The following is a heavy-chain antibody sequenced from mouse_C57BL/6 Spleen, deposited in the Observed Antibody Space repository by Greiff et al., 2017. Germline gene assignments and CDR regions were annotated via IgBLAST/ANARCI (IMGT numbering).Heavy chain of an antibody. D-gene: IGHD3-2*02. CDR2: IDPSDSYT. Sequence: QVQLQQPGAELVMPGASVKLSCKASGYTFTSYWMHWVKQRPGQGLEWIGEIDPSDSYTNYNQKFKGKSTLTVDKSSSTAYMQLSSLTSEDSAVYYCARTSSGYYYAMDYWGQGTSVTVSS. V-gene: IGHV1-69*01. CDR3: ARTSSGYYYAMDY. CDR1: GYTFTSYW. J-gene: IGHJ4*01.